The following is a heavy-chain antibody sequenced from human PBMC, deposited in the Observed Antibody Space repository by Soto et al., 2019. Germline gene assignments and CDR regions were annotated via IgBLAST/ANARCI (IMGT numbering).Heavy chain of an antibody. CDR1: GGSISSYY. V-gene: IGHV4-59*01. Sequence: SETLSLTCTVSGGSISSYYWSWIRQPPGKGLEWIGYIYYSGSTNYNPSLKSRVTISVDTSKNQFSLKLSSVTAADTAVYYCARVITMVRGVQNYYFDYWGQGTLVTVSS. D-gene: IGHD3-10*01. CDR3: ARVITMVRGVQNYYFDY. J-gene: IGHJ4*02. CDR2: IYYSGST.